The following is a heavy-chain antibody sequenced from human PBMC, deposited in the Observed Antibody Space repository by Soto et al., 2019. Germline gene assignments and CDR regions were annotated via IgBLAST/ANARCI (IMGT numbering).Heavy chain of an antibody. J-gene: IGHJ6*02. D-gene: IGHD3-16*01. Sequence: GASVKVSCKASGGTFSSYAISWVRQAPGQGLEWMGGIIPIFGTANYAQKFQGRATITADESTSTAYMELSSLRSEDTAVYYCASWGAYYGMDVWGQGTTVTVSS. CDR1: GGTFSSYA. V-gene: IGHV1-69*13. CDR2: IIPIFGTA. CDR3: ASWGAYYGMDV.